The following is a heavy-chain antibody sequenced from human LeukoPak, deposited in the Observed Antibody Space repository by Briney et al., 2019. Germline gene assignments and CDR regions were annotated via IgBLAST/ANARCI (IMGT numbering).Heavy chain of an antibody. D-gene: IGHD6-13*01. V-gene: IGHV3-30*02. J-gene: IGHJ4*02. CDR1: GFTFFTYG. CDR3: ARGWHASSWLSEF. CDR2: IRYDGGNK. Sequence: PGGSLRLSCAASGFTFFTYGMHWVRQAPGKGLEWVSFIRYDGGNKYYADSVEGRFTVSRDNSKNTMYLQMNSLRAEDTAVYYRARGWHASSWLSEFWGQGTLVAVSS.